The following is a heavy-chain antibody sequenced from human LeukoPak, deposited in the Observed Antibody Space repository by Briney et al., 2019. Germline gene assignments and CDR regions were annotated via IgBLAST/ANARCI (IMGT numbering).Heavy chain of an antibody. J-gene: IGHJ4*02. D-gene: IGHD3-10*01. CDR1: GGSFSGYY. CDR3: ARSPFTMVRGVIDY. CDR2: INHSGST. V-gene: IGHV4-34*01. Sequence: PTETLSLTCAVYGGSFSGYYWSWIRQPPGKGLEWIGEINHSGSTNYNPSLKSRVTISVDTSKNQFSLKLSSVAAADTVVYYCARSPFTMVRGVIDYWGQGTLVTVSS.